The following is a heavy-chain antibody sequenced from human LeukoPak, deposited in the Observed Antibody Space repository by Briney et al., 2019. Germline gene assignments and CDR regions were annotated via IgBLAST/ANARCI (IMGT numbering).Heavy chain of an antibody. J-gene: IGHJ6*02. D-gene: IGHD4-17*01. CDR1: GGSIISGGYY. Sequence: TLSLTCTVSGGSIISGGYYWSWIRQHPGKGLEWIGYIYYSGSTYYNPSLKSRVTISVDTSKNQFSLKLSSVTAADTAVYYCARDTDYGDYYYGMDVWGQGTTVTVSS. V-gene: IGHV4-31*03. CDR2: IYYSGST. CDR3: ARDTDYGDYYYGMDV.